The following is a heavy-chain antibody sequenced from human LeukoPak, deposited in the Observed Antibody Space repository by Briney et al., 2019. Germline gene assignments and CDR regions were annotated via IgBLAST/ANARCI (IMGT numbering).Heavy chain of an antibody. J-gene: IGHJ4*02. CDR2: ISAYNGNT. V-gene: IGHV1-18*01. D-gene: IGHD6-6*01. Sequence: ASVKVSCKASGYTFTSYGISWVRQAPGQGLEWMGWISAYNGNTNYAQKLQGRVTMTTDTSTSTAYMELSRLRSDDTAVYYCAREEAYSSSSGVDYWGQGTLVTVSS. CDR1: GYTFTSYG. CDR3: AREEAYSSSSGVDY.